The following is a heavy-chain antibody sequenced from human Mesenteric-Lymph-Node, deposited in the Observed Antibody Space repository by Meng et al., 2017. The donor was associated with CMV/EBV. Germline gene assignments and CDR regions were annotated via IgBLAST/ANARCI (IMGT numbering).Heavy chain of an antibody. V-gene: IGHV4-31*01. CDR3: ARDQYGANSANWFDP. J-gene: IGHJ5*02. CDR1: GGSINNGGYY. D-gene: IGHD4/OR15-4a*01. CDR2: IYYSGST. Sequence: GGSINNGGYYWSWIRQHPGKGLEWIGYIYYSGSTHYNPSLESQVSMSVDTSKNQLSLKLGSVTAADTAVYYCARDQYGANSANWFDPWGQGTLVTVSS.